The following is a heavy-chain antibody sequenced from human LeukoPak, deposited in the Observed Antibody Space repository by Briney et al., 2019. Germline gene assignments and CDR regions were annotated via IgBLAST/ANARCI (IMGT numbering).Heavy chain of an antibody. CDR3: AKDSVWGSYRPTRIDY. CDR1: GFTFSSYA. V-gene: IGHV3-23*01. D-gene: IGHD3-16*02. CDR2: ISGSGGST. J-gene: IGHJ4*02. Sequence: GGSLRLSCAASGFTFSSYAMSWVRQAPGKGLEWVSAISGSGGSTYYADSVKGRFTISRDNSKNTLHLQMNSLRAEDTAVYYCAKDSVWGSYRPTRIDYWGQGTLVTVSS.